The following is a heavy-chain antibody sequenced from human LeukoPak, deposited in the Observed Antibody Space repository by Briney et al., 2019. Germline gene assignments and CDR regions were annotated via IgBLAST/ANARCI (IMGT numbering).Heavy chain of an antibody. V-gene: IGHV4-38-2*01. CDR3: ARATSWYSGSNADY. J-gene: IGHJ4*02. CDR1: GYSNSSGYY. D-gene: IGHD1-26*01. Sequence: SETLSLTCAVSGYSNSSGYYWGWIRQPPGKGLEWIGSIYHSGSTYYNPSLKSRVTISVDTSKNQFSLKLSSVTAADTAVYYCARATSWYSGSNADYWGQGTLVTVSS. CDR2: IYHSGST.